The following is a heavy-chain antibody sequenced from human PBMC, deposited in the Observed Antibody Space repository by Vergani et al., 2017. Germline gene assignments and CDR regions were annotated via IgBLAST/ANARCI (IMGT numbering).Heavy chain of an antibody. V-gene: IGHV3-48*04. Sequence: VQLVESGGGVVQPGRSLRLSCAASGFTFSSYSMNWVRQAPGKGLEWVSYISSSSSTIYYADSVKGRFTISRDNAKNSLYLQMNSLRAEDTAVYYCARGGCGGDCLSDAFDIWGQGTMVTVSS. CDR3: ARGGCGGDCLSDAFDI. D-gene: IGHD2-21*02. CDR2: ISSSSSTI. CDR1: GFTFSSYS. J-gene: IGHJ3*02.